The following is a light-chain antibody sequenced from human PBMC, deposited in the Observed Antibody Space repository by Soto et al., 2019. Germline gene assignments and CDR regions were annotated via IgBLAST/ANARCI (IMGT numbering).Light chain of an antibody. CDR3: QKYSSVIT. V-gene: IGKV1-27*01. Sequence: DIQMTQSPSSLSASVGDRVTITCRASQGISTFLAWYQQKPGKVPKLLISAASTLHSGVPYRFSGSGSGTDFTLTITSLQPVYVATYYCQKYSSVITFGQGTRLEI. J-gene: IGKJ5*01. CDR1: QGISTF. CDR2: AAS.